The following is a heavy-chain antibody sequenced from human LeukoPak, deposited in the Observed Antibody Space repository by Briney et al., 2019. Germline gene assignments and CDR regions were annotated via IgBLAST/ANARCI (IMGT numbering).Heavy chain of an antibody. CDR1: GGAVGSSSLC. CDR2: VCYSGAT. D-gene: IGHD3-3*01. Sequence: PSETLSLTCSVSGGAVGSSSLCWGWVRQPPGKGLDWIGNVCYSGATYYNPSLKSRVTISVDTSENQFSLRLSSVTAADTAVYYCARLGPYYDFWSGYLPVDFWGQGTLVTVSS. V-gene: IGHV4-39*01. J-gene: IGHJ4*02. CDR3: ARLGPYYDFWSGYLPVDF.